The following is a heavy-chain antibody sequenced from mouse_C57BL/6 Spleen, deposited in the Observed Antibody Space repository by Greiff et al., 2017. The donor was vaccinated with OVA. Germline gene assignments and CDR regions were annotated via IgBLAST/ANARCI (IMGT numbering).Heavy chain of an antibody. CDR2: IWSGGST. CDR3: ARPDKGYFDV. J-gene: IGHJ1*03. Sequence: QVQLKQSGPGLVQPSQSLSITCTVSGFSLTSYGVHWVRQSPGKGLEWLGVIWSGGSTDYNAAFISRLSISKDNSKSQVFFKMNSLQADDTAIYYCARPDKGYFDVWGTGTTVTVSS. CDR1: GFSLTSYG. V-gene: IGHV2-2*01.